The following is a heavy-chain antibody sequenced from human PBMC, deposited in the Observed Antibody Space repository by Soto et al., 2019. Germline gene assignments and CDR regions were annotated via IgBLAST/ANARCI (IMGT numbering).Heavy chain of an antibody. V-gene: IGHV3-11*06. D-gene: IGHD2-8*01. Sequence: GGSLRLSCVGSDFSLSGFYMSWVRQAPGKGLEWLSFISMSGSYKTYAASVEGRFTISRDNVKNILYLQMDSLRVEDTAVYYCASRGHCSNGQCHPFDYWGQGTQVTSPQ. CDR2: ISMSGSYK. CDR1: DFSLSGFY. CDR3: ASRGHCSNGQCHPFDY. J-gene: IGHJ4*02.